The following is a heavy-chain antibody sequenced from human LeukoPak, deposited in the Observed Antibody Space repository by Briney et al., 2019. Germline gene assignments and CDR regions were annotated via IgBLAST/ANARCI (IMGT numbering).Heavy chain of an antibody. J-gene: IGHJ6*02. Sequence: GGSLRLSCAASGFIFSDSYMSWIRQAPGKGLEWLSYISFTVNPIYYANSVKGRFTVSRDNTKNSLYVQMNGLRAEDRAVYYCASCKTDFYYYGMDVWGQGATVTVSS. CDR1: GFIFSDSY. D-gene: IGHD2/OR15-2a*01. V-gene: IGHV3-11*01. CDR3: ASCKTDFYYYGMDV. CDR2: ISFTVNPI.